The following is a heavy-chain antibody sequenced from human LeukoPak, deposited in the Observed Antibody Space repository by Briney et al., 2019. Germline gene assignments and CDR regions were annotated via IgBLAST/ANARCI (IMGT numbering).Heavy chain of an antibody. CDR1: GFTFSSYS. V-gene: IGHV3-21*01. Sequence: GGSLRLSCAASGFTFSSYSMNWVRQAPGKGLEWVSSISSSSSYIYYADSVKGRFTISRDNAKNSLYLQMNRLRAEDTAVYYCARGGRDGYIDYWGQGTLVTVSS. J-gene: IGHJ4*02. CDR2: ISSSSSYI. D-gene: IGHD5-24*01. CDR3: ARGGRDGYIDY.